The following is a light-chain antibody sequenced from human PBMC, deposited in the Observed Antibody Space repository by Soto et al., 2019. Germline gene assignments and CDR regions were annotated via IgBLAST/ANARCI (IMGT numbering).Light chain of an antibody. Sequence: EIVMTQSPATLSVSPGERATLSCRASQSVSSNLAWYQQKPGQAPRLRIYGASTRATGIPARFSGSGSVTEFTLTISSLQSEDFAVYYCQQYNNWPPGTFGQGTKVEIK. CDR1: QSVSSN. J-gene: IGKJ1*01. CDR3: QQYNNWPPGT. CDR2: GAS. V-gene: IGKV3-15*01.